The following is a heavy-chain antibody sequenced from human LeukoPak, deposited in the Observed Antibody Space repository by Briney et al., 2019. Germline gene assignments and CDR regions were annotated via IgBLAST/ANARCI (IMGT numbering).Heavy chain of an antibody. D-gene: IGHD5-24*01. V-gene: IGHV3-30*02. J-gene: IGHJ4*02. CDR1: GFTFSSYG. Sequence: GGSLRLSCAASGFTFSSYGMHWVRQAPDKGLEWVAGIRCDGSNKYYADSVKGRFTISRGNSKNTLYLQMNSLRAEDTAVYYCAKDTGDGYNYDYWGQGNLVTVSS. CDR3: AKDTGDGYNYDY. CDR2: IRCDGSNK.